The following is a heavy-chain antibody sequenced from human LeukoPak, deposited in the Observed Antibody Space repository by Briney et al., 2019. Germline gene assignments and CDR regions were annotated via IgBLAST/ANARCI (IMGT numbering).Heavy chain of an antibody. J-gene: IGHJ4*02. D-gene: IGHD3-22*01. Sequence: AAVKVSCKASGYTFTDYYMHWVRQAPGQGLEWMGIINPSGGTTTYAQNFQGRATVTRDTSTNTVYMELSSLRSEDTAVYYCARGYESSGYYCPFGYWGQGTLVTVSS. V-gene: IGHV1-46*01. CDR1: GYTFTDYY. CDR3: ARGYESSGYYCPFGY. CDR2: INPSGGTT.